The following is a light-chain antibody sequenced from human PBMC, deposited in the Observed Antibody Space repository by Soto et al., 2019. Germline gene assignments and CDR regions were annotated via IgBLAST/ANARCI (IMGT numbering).Light chain of an antibody. CDR3: QQYNSHSLYS. V-gene: IGKV1-5*01. CDR2: YAS. J-gene: IGKJ2*01. Sequence: DIQLTQSPSILSASVGDRVTITCRASQSVRGWLAWYQQKPGKAPNLLIYYASNLASGVPSRFSGSGSGTEYTLSISSLQPEDFATYFCQQYNSHSLYSFGQGTKLEIK. CDR1: QSVRGW.